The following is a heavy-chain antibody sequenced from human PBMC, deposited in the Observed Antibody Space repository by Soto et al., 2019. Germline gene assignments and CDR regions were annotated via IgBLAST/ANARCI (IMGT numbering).Heavy chain of an antibody. D-gene: IGHD6-19*01. Sequence: SVKVSCKASGGTFSSYAISWVRQAPGQGLEWMGGIIPIFGTANYAQKFQGRVTITADESTSTAYMELSSLRSEDTAVYYCARGQGIAVAGKLYYYGMDVWGQGTTVTVSS. V-gene: IGHV1-69*13. J-gene: IGHJ6*02. CDR2: IIPIFGTA. CDR1: GGTFSSYA. CDR3: ARGQGIAVAGKLYYYGMDV.